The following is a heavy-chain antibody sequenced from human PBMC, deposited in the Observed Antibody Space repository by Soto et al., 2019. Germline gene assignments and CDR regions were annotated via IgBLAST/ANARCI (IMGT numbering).Heavy chain of an antibody. CDR1: GGTFSSYA. CDR2: IIPIFGTA. J-gene: IGHJ6*02. Sequence: QVQLVQSGAEVKKPGSSVKVSCKASGGTFSSYAISWVRQAPGQGLEWLGGIIPIFGTANYAQKFQGRVTITADESTSTAYMELSSLRSEDTAVYYCARHSGSYSKYYYYYGMDVWGQGTTVTVSS. V-gene: IGHV1-69*01. D-gene: IGHD1-26*01. CDR3: ARHSGSYSKYYYYYGMDV.